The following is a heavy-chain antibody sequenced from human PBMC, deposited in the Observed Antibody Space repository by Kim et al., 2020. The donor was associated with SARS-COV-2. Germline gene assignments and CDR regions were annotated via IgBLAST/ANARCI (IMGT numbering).Heavy chain of an antibody. D-gene: IGHD5-12*01. J-gene: IGHJ4*02. CDR3: ARLELLRSSLPDY. V-gene: IGHV4-39*01. Sequence: SETLSLTCTVSGVSISSSSYYWGWIRQPPGKGLEWIGSIYYSGSTYYNPALKSRVTISVDTSKNQFSLKLSSGTAADTAVYYCARLELLRSSLPDYWGQG. CDR1: GVSISSSSYY. CDR2: IYYSGST.